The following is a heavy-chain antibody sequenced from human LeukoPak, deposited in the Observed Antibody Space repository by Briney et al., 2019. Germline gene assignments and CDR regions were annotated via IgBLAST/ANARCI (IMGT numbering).Heavy chain of an antibody. D-gene: IGHD1-1*01. CDR1: GGSIGTYY. V-gene: IGHV4-59*08. CDR3: ARHTGGGTEDRDV. Sequence: SETLSLTCTVSGGSIGTYYWSWVRQSPGTGLEWIGYIYVTGTRYNPYLQSRVTISVDRSRNQFFLKMTSVTAADTAVYYCARHTGGGTEDRDVWAEGPRSPSP. J-gene: IGHJ6*03. CDR2: IYVTGT.